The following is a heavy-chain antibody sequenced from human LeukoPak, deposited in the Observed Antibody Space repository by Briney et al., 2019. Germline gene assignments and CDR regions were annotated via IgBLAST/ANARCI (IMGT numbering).Heavy chain of an antibody. CDR2: IYHSGST. D-gene: IGHD6-13*01. CDR3: ALPGYSSGWSPVGYYMDV. Sequence: SETLSLTCAVSGYSISSGYYWGWIRQPPGKGLEWIGSIYHSGSTYYNPSLKSRVTISVDTSKNQFSLKLSSVTAADTAVYYCALPGYSSGWSPVGYYMDVWGKGTTVTVSS. CDR1: GYSISSGYY. V-gene: IGHV4-38-2*01. J-gene: IGHJ6*03.